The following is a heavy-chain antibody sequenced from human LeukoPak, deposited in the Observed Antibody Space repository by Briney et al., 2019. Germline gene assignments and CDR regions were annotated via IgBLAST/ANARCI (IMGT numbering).Heavy chain of an antibody. CDR3: AQSGSFYFPFDY. D-gene: IGHD1-26*01. Sequence: GGSLRLSCAASGFTFSSYSMNWVRQAPGKGLEWVSGISDNGGSTYYTDSVKGRFTVSRDNSKNTLYLQMDSLRAEDTAVYYCAQSGSFYFPFDYWGQGTLVTVSS. J-gene: IGHJ4*02. V-gene: IGHV3-23*01. CDR2: ISDNGGST. CDR1: GFTFSSYS.